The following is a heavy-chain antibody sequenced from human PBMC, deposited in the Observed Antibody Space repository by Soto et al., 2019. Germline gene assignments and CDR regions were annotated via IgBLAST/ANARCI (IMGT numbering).Heavy chain of an antibody. CDR2: IYYSGST. CDR1: GGSISSGDYY. V-gene: IGHV4-30-4*01. D-gene: IGHD2-21*02. Sequence: SETLSLTCTVSGGSISSGDYYWSWIRQPPGKGLEWIGYIYYSGSTYYNPSLKSRVTISVDTSKNQFSLKLSSVTAADTAVYYCAGDNRPYCGGDCYPESYYYYGMDVWGQGTTVTVSS. CDR3: AGDNRPYCGGDCYPESYYYYGMDV. J-gene: IGHJ6*02.